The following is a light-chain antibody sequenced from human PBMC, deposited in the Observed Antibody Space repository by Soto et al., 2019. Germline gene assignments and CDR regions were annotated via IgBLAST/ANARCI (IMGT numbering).Light chain of an antibody. V-gene: IGLV2-14*01. CDR1: SSDVGGYNY. J-gene: IGLJ2*01. CDR3: SSYTSSSTLVL. Sequence: QSALTQPASVSGSPGQSITISCTGTSSDVGGYNYVSWYQQHPGKAPKLMIYDVSNRPSGVSNRFSGSKSGNTASLTISGLQAEDEAEYYCSSYTSSSTLVLFGGGTQLTVL. CDR2: DVS.